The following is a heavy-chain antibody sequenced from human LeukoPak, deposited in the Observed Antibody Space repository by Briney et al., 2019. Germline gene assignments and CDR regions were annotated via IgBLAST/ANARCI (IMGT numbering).Heavy chain of an antibody. CDR1: GFTFNSYW. Sequence: GGSLRLSCAASGFTFNSYWMTWVRQFPGKGLEWVSYISSSSSTIYYADSVKGRFTISRDNAKNSLYLQMNSLRDEDTAVYYCARVAYSYGDYYFDYWGQGTLVTVSS. CDR3: ARVAYSYGDYYFDY. J-gene: IGHJ4*02. V-gene: IGHV3-48*02. CDR2: ISSSSSTI. D-gene: IGHD5-18*01.